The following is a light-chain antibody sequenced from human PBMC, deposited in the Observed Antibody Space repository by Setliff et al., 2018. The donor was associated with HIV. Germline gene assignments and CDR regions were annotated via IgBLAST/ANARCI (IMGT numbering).Light chain of an antibody. CDR2: EVT. CDR1: SSDIGGYNY. Sequence: QSALTQPASVSGSPGQSITISCTGTSSDIGGYNYVSWYQQHPGKAPKLIIYEVTNRPSGVSNRFSGSKSANTASLTISGLQAEDEADYYCSSYTSSSTYVFGTGTKVTVL. V-gene: IGLV2-14*01. CDR3: SSYTSSSTYV. J-gene: IGLJ1*01.